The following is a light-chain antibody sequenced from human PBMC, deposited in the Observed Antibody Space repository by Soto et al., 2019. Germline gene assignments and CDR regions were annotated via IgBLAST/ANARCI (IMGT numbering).Light chain of an antibody. J-gene: IGKJ5*01. CDR2: KAS. CDR3: RQYWRQMT. V-gene: IGKV1-5*03. CDR1: QSISSW. Sequence: SQIPLSTSPLSASVGDRVTITCRASQSISSWLAWYQQKPGKAPKLLINKASTLKSGVRSRVSGSGYGTDFTLSINNLEPCDFDTCQCRQYWRQMTFGQGTRVEIK.